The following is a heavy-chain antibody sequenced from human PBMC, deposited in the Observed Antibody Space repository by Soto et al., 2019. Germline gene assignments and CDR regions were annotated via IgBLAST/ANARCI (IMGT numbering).Heavy chain of an antibody. D-gene: IGHD2-15*01. CDR2: IYYSGST. Sequence: QVQLQESGPGLVKPSETLSLTCTVSGGSISSYYWSWIRQPPGKGLEWIGYIYYSGSTNYNPSLKRRVTIPVDTSKNQFSLKLGSVTAADPAVYYCARDRHRVGKGGGMYYWGQGTLVTVSS. V-gene: IGHV4-59*01. CDR3: ARDRHRVGKGGGMYY. CDR1: GGSISSYY. J-gene: IGHJ4*02.